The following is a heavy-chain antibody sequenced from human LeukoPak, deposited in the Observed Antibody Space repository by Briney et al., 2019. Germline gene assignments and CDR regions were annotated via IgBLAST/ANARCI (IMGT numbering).Heavy chain of an antibody. J-gene: IGHJ4*02. Sequence: SQTLSLTCTVSGGSISSGDYYWSWIRQPPGKGLEWIAYIYYSGSTYYNPSLKSRVTISVDMSKNQFSLRLSSVTAADTAVYYCAREETYSSGWYVDYWGQGTLVTVSS. D-gene: IGHD6-19*01. CDR3: AREETYSSGWYVDY. CDR1: GGSISSGDYY. V-gene: IGHV4-30-4*08. CDR2: IYYSGST.